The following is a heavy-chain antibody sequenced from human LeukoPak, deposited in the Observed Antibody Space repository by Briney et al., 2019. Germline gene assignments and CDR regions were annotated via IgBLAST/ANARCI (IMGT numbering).Heavy chain of an antibody. V-gene: IGHV1-24*01. J-gene: IGHJ6*02. CDR2: FDPEDGET. Sequence: ASVKVSCKVSGYTLTELSMHWVRQAPGKGLEWMGGFDPEDGETIYAQKFQGRVTMTEDTSTDTAYMELSSLRSEDTAVYYCATLFRGVIQPALDVWGQGTTVTVSS. D-gene: IGHD3-10*01. CDR3: ATLFRGVIQPALDV. CDR1: GYTLTELS.